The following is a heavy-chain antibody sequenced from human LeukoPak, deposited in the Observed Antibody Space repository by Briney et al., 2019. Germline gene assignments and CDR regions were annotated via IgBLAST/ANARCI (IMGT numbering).Heavy chain of an antibody. D-gene: IGHD3-22*01. Sequence: SETLSLTCTVSGYSISSGYYWGWIRQPPGKGLEWIGSIYHSGSTYYNPSLKSRVTISVDTSKNQFSLKLSSVTAADTAVYYCARIKFDYYDSSGWSPFDYWGQGTLVTVSS. CDR2: IYHSGST. CDR3: ARIKFDYYDSSGWSPFDY. V-gene: IGHV4-38-2*02. J-gene: IGHJ4*02. CDR1: GYSISSGYY.